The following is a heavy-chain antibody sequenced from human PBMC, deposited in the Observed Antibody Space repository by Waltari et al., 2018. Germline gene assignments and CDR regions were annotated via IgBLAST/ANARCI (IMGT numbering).Heavy chain of an antibody. CDR3: AKGLYYYTTSGEWKAEYLQH. J-gene: IGHJ1*01. CDR1: GFTFTSYA. Sequence: EVQLSESGGGLVQPGGSRRLSCAASGFTFTSYALNWVRQPPGKGLEWVSAMNERGSSTYYADSVKGRFTISRDNSKNTVYLQMNSLRAEDTALYYCAKGLYYYTTSGEWKAEYLQHWGQGTLVTVSS. D-gene: IGHD3-10*01. CDR2: MNERGSST. V-gene: IGHV3-23*01.